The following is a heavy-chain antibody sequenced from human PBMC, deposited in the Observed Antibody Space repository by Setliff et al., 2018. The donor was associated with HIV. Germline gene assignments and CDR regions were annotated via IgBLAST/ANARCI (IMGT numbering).Heavy chain of an antibody. Sequence: ASVKVSCKAFGYTFTRYSLNWVRQAPGQGLEWLGWINTNTGDPTYAQGFTGRLVFSLDTAISTAYLEISDLKADDTAVYYCARDFSEYYDIWTGQYHYMDVWGTGTTVTVSS. J-gene: IGHJ6*03. V-gene: IGHV7-4-1*02. CDR3: ARDFSEYYDIWTGQYHYMDV. CDR2: INTNTGDP. D-gene: IGHD3-9*01. CDR1: GYTFTRYS.